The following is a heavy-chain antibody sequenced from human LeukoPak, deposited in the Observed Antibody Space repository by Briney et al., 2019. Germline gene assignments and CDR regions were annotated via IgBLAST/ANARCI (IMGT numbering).Heavy chain of an antibody. J-gene: IGHJ6*03. D-gene: IGHD2-2*01. CDR2: ISSSSSYI. CDR3: ARDGGLGYSSSTSCYYYYMDV. V-gene: IGHV3-21*01. Sequence: GESLRLSCAASGFTLSSYSMNWVRQAPGKGLEWVSSISSSSSYIYYADSVKGRFTISRDNAKNSLYLQMNSLRAEDTAVYYCARDGGLGYSSSTSCYYYYMDVWGKGTTVTVSS. CDR1: GFTLSSYS.